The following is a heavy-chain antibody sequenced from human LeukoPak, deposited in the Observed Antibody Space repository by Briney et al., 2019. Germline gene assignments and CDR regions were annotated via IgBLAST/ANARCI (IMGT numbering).Heavy chain of an antibody. Sequence: PSETLSLTCTVSGGSISSSSYYWGWIRQPPGKGLEWIGSIYYSGSTYYNPSLKSRVTISVDTSKNQFSLKLSSVTAADTAVYYCARYCRHGYGDYEGAFDIWGQGTMVTVSS. D-gene: IGHD4-17*01. CDR2: IYYSGST. CDR3: ARYCRHGYGDYEGAFDI. CDR1: GGSISSSSYY. J-gene: IGHJ3*02. V-gene: IGHV4-39*01.